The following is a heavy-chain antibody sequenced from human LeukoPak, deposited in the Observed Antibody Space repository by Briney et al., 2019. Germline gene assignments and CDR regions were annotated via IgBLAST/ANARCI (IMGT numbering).Heavy chain of an antibody. J-gene: IGHJ6*02. Sequence: ASVKVSCTASGYTFTSYYIHWVRQAPGQGLEWMGIINPGGGSTSFAPKFQGRGTMTRDTSTSAVYMELSSLRSEDTAVYYCARATSAYVMDVWGQGTTVTVSS. CDR2: INPGGGST. CDR1: GYTFTSYY. V-gene: IGHV1-46*01. CDR3: ARATSAYVMDV.